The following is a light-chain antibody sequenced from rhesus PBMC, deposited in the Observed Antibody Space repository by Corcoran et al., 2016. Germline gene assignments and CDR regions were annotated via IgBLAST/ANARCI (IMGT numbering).Light chain of an antibody. CDR2: EVS. CDR3: MQALEFPLT. J-gene: IGKJ4*01. V-gene: IGKV2-104*02. CDR1: QSLLDSEDGNTY. Sequence: DIVMTQTPLSLPVTPGEPASISCRSSQSLLDSEDGNTYLDWYLQKPGQSPHVLIYEVSNRASGVPDRLSGRGSDTDFTLKISRVEAEDVGVYYCMQALEFPLTFGGGTKVGIK.